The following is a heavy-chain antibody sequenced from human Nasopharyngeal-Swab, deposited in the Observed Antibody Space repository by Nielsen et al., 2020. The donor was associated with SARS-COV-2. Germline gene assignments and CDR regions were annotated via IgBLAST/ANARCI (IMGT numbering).Heavy chain of an antibody. CDR2: TEIGGIT. CDR1: GFIVGSTY. Sequence: GESLKISCAVSGFIVGSTYMSWVRQAPGKGLEWVSVTEIGGITHYADSAKGRFTISRDNSKNMVYLQMNSLRAEDTAVYFCAKEQTVAPPYVSYFDYWGQGTLVPVSS. J-gene: IGHJ4*02. CDR3: AKEQTVAPPYVSYFDY. V-gene: IGHV3-53*01. D-gene: IGHD4-23*01.